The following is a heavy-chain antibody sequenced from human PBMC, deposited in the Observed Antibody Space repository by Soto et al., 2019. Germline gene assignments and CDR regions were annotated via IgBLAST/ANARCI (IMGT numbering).Heavy chain of an antibody. D-gene: IGHD3-22*01. CDR3: ARGGSTGYYHTFDY. CDR1: GGSISSSNW. J-gene: IGHJ4*02. V-gene: IGHV4-4*02. CDR2: IYHSGST. Sequence: SETLSLTCAVSGGSISSSNWWSWVRQPPGKGLEWIGDIYHSGSTNYNPSLKSRVTISVDKSKNQFSLKLSSVTAADTAVYYCARGGSTGYYHTFDYWGQGTLVTVSS.